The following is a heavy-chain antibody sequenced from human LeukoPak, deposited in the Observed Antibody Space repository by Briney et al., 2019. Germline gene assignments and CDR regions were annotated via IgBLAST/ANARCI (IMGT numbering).Heavy chain of an antibody. D-gene: IGHD6-19*01. CDR3: ARVGSIAVAGYFDY. Sequence: QSGGSLRLSCAASGFTVSSNYMSWVRQAPGKGLEWVSVIYSGGSTYYADSVKGRFTISRDNSKNTLYLQMNSLRAEDTAVYYCARVGSIAVAGYFDYWGQGTLVTVSS. CDR1: GFTVSSNY. V-gene: IGHV3-66*01. CDR2: IYSGGST. J-gene: IGHJ4*02.